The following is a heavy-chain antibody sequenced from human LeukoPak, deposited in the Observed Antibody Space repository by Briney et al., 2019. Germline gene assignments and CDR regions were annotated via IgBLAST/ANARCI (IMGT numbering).Heavy chain of an antibody. D-gene: IGHD2-15*01. CDR3: AGRWSFDY. J-gene: IGHJ4*02. CDR2: ISSDGTTT. V-gene: IGHV3-74*01. Sequence: GGSLRLSCAVSGFTFSNDWMHWVRRAPGRGLVWVSRISSDGTTTNYADSVKGRSTISRDNAKNTLYLQMDSLRAEDTAVYYCAGRWSFDYWGQGTLVTVSS. CDR1: GFTFSNDW.